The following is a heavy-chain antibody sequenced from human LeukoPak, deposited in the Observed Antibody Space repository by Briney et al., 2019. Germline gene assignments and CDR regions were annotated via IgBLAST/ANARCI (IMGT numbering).Heavy chain of an antibody. CDR2: IRYDGDNT. CDR1: GFTFSTYG. Sequence: GGSLRLSCAASGFTFSTYGMHWVRQAPGKGLEWVAFIRYDGDNTYYADSVKGRFTISRDNSKNTLFLQMNSLRAEDTAVYYCAKEWRVVVPAAHLDYWGQGTLVTVSS. CDR3: AKEWRVVVPAAHLDY. J-gene: IGHJ4*02. D-gene: IGHD2-2*01. V-gene: IGHV3-30*02.